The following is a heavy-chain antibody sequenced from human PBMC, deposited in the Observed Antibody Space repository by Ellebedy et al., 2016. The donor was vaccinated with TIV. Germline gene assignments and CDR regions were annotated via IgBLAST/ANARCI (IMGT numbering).Heavy chain of an antibody. CDR2: INPSGGST. J-gene: IGHJ4*02. D-gene: IGHD1-26*01. V-gene: IGHV1-46*01. CDR1: GYTFTSYY. CDR3: AREVEGAYFFDS. Sequence: AASVKVSCKASGYTFTSYYMHWVRQAPGQGLEWMGRINPSGGSTSYAQKFQGRVTMTGDTSTGTVYMELRSLRSEDTAVYYCAREVEGAYFFDSWGQGTLVTVSS.